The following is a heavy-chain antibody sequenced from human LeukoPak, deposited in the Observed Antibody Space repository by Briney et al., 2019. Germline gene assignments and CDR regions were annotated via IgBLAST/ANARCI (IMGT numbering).Heavy chain of an antibody. CDR1: GFTFSSYN. Sequence: PGGSLRLSCAASGFTFSSYNMNWVRQAPGKGLEWVSSISTTSSYIYYADSVKGRFAISRDDAKDSLYLRMNSLRAEDTAVYYCARALRYFDWLSTSPEYNWFDPWGQGTLVTVSS. CDR2: ISTTSSYI. D-gene: IGHD3-9*01. J-gene: IGHJ5*02. V-gene: IGHV3-21*01. CDR3: ARALRYFDWLSTSPEYNWFDP.